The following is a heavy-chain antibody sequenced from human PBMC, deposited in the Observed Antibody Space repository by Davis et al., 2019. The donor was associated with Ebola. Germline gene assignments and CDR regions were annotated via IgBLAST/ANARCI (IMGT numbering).Heavy chain of an antibody. CDR2: ISGSGGST. CDR3: AKDPRGTAAGTNWFDP. V-gene: IGHV3-23*01. CDR1: GFTFSSYA. Sequence: GESLKISCAASGFTFSSYAMSWVRQAPGKGLEWVSAISGSGGSTYYADSVKGRFTISRDNSKNTPYLQMNSLRAEDTAVYYCAKDPRGTAAGTNWFDPWGQGTLVTVSS. J-gene: IGHJ5*02. D-gene: IGHD6-13*01.